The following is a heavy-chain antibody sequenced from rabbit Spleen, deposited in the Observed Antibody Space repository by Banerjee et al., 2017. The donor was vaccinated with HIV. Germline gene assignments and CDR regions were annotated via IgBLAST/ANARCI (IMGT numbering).Heavy chain of an antibody. CDR3: ARDLVAVIGWNFNL. J-gene: IGHJ4*01. V-gene: IGHV1S40*01. CDR2: IYGGSSGNT. Sequence: QSLEESGGGLVKPEASLTLTCTASGFSFSSCYNMCWRHPAPGKGLECIGCIYGGSSGNTYYANWAKGRFIMSKTSSTTVTLQMTSLTAADTATYFCARDLVAVIGWNFNLWGPGTLVTVS. CDR1: GFSFSSCYN. D-gene: IGHD1-1*01.